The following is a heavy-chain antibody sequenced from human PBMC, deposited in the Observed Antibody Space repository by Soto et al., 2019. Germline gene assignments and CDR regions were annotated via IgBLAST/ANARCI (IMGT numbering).Heavy chain of an antibody. CDR1: GFTFSSYR. D-gene: IGHD3-3*01. Sequence: EVQLVESGGGLVQPGGSLRLSCAASGFTFSSYRMNWFRQAPGKGLEWVSYISSSSSTIYYADSVKGRFTISRDNAKNSLYLQMTSLRDEDTAVYYCARESRFLEWLSLNWFDPWGQGTLVTVSS. CDR3: ARESRFLEWLSLNWFDP. V-gene: IGHV3-48*02. CDR2: ISSSSSTI. J-gene: IGHJ5*02.